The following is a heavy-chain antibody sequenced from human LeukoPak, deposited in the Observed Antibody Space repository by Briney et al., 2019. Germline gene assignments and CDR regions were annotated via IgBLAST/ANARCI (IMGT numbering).Heavy chain of an antibody. CDR3: AKDPDY. CDR2: IQHDGSNK. Sequence: PGGSLRLSCVASGFTFSSYGMHWVRQAPGKGLEWVAFIQHDGSNKYFADSVKGRFAISRDNSKKTLYLQMNSLRAEDTAVYYCAKDPDYWGQGTLVTVSS. V-gene: IGHV3-30*02. CDR1: GFTFSSYG. J-gene: IGHJ4*02.